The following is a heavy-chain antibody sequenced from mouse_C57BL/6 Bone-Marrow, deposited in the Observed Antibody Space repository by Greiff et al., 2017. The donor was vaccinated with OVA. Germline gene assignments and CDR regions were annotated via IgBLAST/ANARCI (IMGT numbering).Heavy chain of an antibody. V-gene: IGHV1-4*01. D-gene: IGHD1-1*01. CDR3: AGTTVVAFDY. CDR2: INPSSGYT. CDR1: GYTFTSYT. Sequence: QVQLQQSGAELARPGASVKMSCKASGYTFTSYTMHWVKQRPGQGLEWIGYINPSSGYTKYNQKFKDKATLTADKSSSTAYMQLSSLTSEDSAVYYCAGTTVVAFDYWGQGTTRTVSS. J-gene: IGHJ2*01.